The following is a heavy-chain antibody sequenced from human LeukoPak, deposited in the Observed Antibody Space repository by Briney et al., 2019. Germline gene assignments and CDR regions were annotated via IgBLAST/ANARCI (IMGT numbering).Heavy chain of an antibody. CDR2: MNPRNGNT. CDR1: GFTFTNYD. V-gene: IGHV1-8*01. J-gene: IGHJ5*02. Sequence: GASVKVSCKASGFTFTNYDINWVRQATGRGLEWIGGMNPRNGNTGYAQKFQGRVTMTRDTSISTAYMELRSLRSEDTAVYYCVRDGEGVAISVNYWFDPWGQGTLVTVSS. D-gene: IGHD3-10*01. CDR3: VRDGEGVAISVNYWFDP.